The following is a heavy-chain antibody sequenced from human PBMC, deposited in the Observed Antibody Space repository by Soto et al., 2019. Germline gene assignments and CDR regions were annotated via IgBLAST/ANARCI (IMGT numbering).Heavy chain of an antibody. CDR3: ARLIGNSWLDS. CDR1: GDSVSTNSAT. D-gene: IGHD2-8*01. V-gene: IGHV6-1*01. J-gene: IGHJ5*01. Sequence: QIHLQQSGPGLVKPSQTLSLTCAISGDSVSTNSATWDRIRQSPSRGLEWLGRTYYRSNWYTDYAVSVKGRITISPDTSNNQRSLQLNSVTPDDTAVYYCARLIGNSWLDSWGQGTLVTVSS. CDR2: TYYRSNWYT.